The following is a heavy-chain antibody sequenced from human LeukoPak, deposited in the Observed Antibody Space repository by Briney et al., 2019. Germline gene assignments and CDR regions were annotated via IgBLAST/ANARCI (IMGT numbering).Heavy chain of an antibody. V-gene: IGHV1-18*01. Sequence: GASVKVSCKASGYTFTSYGISWVRQAPGQGLEWMGWISAYNGNTNYAQKLQGRVTVTTDTSTSTAYMELRSLRSDDTAVYYCARDIVVVPAAYYYGMDVWGQGTTVTVSS. CDR1: GYTFTSYG. J-gene: IGHJ6*02. CDR2: ISAYNGNT. CDR3: ARDIVVVPAAYYYGMDV. D-gene: IGHD2-2*01.